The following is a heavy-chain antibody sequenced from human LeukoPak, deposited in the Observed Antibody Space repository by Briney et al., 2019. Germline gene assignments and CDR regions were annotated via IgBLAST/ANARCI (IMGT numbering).Heavy chain of an antibody. D-gene: IGHD3-16*02. J-gene: IGHJ3*02. CDR2: IYYSGST. V-gene: IGHV4-59*08. Sequence: PSETLSLTCTVSGGSISSYYWSWIRQPPGKGLEWIGYIYYSGSTNYNPSLKSRVTISVDTSKNQFSLKLSSVTAADTAVYYCARQTERSYRYDAFDIWGQGTMVTVSS. CDR1: GGSISSYY. CDR3: ARQTERSYRYDAFDI.